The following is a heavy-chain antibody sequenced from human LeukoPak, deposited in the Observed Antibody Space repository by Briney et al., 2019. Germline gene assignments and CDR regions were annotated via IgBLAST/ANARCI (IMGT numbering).Heavy chain of an antibody. J-gene: IGHJ6*02. CDR1: GYTFTSYG. D-gene: IGHD1-26*01. V-gene: IGHV1-18*01. CDR2: ISAYNGNT. CDR3: ARPMRPVGNYYYYGMDV. Sequence: ASVKVSCKASGYTFTSYGISWVRQAPGQGLEWMGWISAYNGNTNYAQKLQGRVTMTTDTSTSTAYMELRSLRSDDTAVYYCARPMRPVGNYYYYGMDVWGQGTTVTVPS.